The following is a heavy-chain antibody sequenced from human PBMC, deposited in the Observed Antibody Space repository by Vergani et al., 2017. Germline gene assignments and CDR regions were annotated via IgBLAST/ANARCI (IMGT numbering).Heavy chain of an antibody. V-gene: IGHV3-9*01. CDR2: ISWNSGSI. J-gene: IGHJ6*04. Sequence: EVQLVESGGGLVQPGRSLRLSCAASGFTFDDYAMHWVRQAPGKGLEWVSGISWNSGSIGYADSVKGRFTISRDNSKNTLYLQMNSLRTEDTANYYCRGEMDVWGKGTTVTVSS. CDR1: GFTFDDYA. CDR3: RGEMDV.